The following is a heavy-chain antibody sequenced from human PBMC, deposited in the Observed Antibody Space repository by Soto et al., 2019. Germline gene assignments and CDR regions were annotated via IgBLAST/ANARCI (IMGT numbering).Heavy chain of an antibody. CDR2: ISGSGGST. J-gene: IGHJ6*02. CDR1: GFAFSGYA. Sequence: VRLSCAASGFAFSGYAMSWVRQAPGKGMEWVSAISGSGGSTYYADSVKGRFTISRDNSKNTLYLQMNSLRAEDTAVYYCAKVDGWIAAPNYYYYGMDVWGQGTTVTVSS. D-gene: IGHD6-13*01. CDR3: AKVDGWIAAPNYYYYGMDV. V-gene: IGHV3-23*01.